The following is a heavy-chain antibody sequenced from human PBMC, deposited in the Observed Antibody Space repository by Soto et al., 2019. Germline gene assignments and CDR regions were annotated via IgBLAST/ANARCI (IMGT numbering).Heavy chain of an antibody. CDR2: IYYSGST. CDR1: SGSISSGSYY. Sequence: ASETLSLTCTVSSGSISSGSYYWTWMRQPPGQGLEYIGAIYYSGSTYYNPSLKSRVTIPIDTSQKQFSLKLSSVTAADTAVYYCVRLGATTRSFDPWGQGILVTVSS. CDR3: VRLGATTRSFDP. D-gene: IGHD1-26*01. V-gene: IGHV4-61*01. J-gene: IGHJ5*02.